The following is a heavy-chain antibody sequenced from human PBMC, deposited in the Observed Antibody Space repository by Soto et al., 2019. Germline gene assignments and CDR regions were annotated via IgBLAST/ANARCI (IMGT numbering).Heavy chain of an antibody. CDR3: ARDKITGRFDF. D-gene: IGHD2-8*02. Sequence: QVQLQQWGAGLLKPSETLSLTCAVYGGSFSGYYWTWIRQPPGTGLEWIGEINHSGSTNYNPSLKSRVTISVDTSNNQCSLGLTSVAAADTAVYYCARDKITGRFDFWGQGTLVTASS. J-gene: IGHJ4*02. V-gene: IGHV4-34*01. CDR1: GGSFSGYY. CDR2: INHSGST.